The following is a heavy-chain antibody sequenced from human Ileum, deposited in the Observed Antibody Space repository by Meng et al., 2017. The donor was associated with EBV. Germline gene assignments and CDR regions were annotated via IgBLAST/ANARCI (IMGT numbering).Heavy chain of an antibody. CDR1: GYTFTSSS. Sequence: VQLVHSGSELKKSGDSVKVSCQAAGYTFTSSSMNWVRHAPGQGLEWMGWININTGNPTYAQGFTGRFVFSLDTSVSTAYLQIDSLKADDTAVYYCARGNGWRFDYWGQGTLVTVSS. CDR3: ARGNGWRFDY. V-gene: IGHV7-4-1*01. D-gene: IGHD6-19*01. CDR2: ININTGNP. J-gene: IGHJ4*02.